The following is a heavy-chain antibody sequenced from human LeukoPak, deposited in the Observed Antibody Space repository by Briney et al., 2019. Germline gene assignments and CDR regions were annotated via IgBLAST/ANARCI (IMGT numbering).Heavy chain of an antibody. J-gene: IGHJ3*01. D-gene: IGHD1-26*01. CDR3: ARGSGASDSDAFDL. V-gene: IGHV1-69*04. CDR1: GGTFSSYA. CDR2: IIPILGIA. Sequence: SVKVSCKASGGTFSSYAISWVRQAPGQGLEWMGRIIPILGIANYAQKFQGRVTITADKSTSTAYMELSSLRSEDTAVYYCARGSGASDSDAFDLWGQGTMVTVSP.